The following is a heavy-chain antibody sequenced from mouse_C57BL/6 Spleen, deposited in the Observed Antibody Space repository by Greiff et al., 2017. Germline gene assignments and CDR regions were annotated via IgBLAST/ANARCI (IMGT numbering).Heavy chain of an antibody. Sequence: VQLQQSGAELVKPGASVKLSCTASGFNIKDYYMHWVKQRTEQGLEWIGRIDPEDGETKYAPKFQGKATITADTSSNTAYLQLSSLTSEDTAVYYCACIYYDYDGDMGDYAMDYWGQGTSVTVSS. D-gene: IGHD2-4*01. J-gene: IGHJ4*01. V-gene: IGHV14-2*01. CDR2: IDPEDGET. CDR3: ACIYYDYDGDMGDYAMDY. CDR1: GFNIKDYY.